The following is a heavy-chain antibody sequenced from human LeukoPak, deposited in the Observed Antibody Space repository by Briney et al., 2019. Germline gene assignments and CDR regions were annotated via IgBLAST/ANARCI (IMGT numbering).Heavy chain of an antibody. CDR1: GGTFSSYA. D-gene: IGHD2-2*01. CDR2: IIPIFGTA. CDR3: ARAGNCSSTSCYPY. J-gene: IGHJ4*02. Sequence: GASVKVSCKASGGTFSSYAISWVRQAPGQWLEWMGGIIPIFGTANYAQKFQGRVTITTDESTSTAYMELSSLRSEDTAVYYCARAGNCSSTSCYPYWGQGTLVTVSS. V-gene: IGHV1-69*05.